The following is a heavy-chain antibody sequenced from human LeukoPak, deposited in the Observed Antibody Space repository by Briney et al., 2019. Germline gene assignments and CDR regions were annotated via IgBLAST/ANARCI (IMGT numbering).Heavy chain of an antibody. CDR1: GGSISSGSYY. Sequence: PSETLSLTCTVSGGSISSGSYYWRWIRQPAGKGLEWNGRIYSRVTTYNPSLKSRVTMSVDTSKNQFSLKLSSVTAADTAVYYCARGRDSSGPYYDYYYMDVWGKGTTVTVSS. V-gene: IGHV4-61*10. CDR3: ARGRDSSGPYYDYYYMDV. D-gene: IGHD6-19*01. J-gene: IGHJ6*03. CDR2: IYSRVTT.